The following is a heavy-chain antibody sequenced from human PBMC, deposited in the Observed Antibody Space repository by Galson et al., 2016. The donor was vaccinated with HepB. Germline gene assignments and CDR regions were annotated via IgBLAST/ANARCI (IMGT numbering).Heavy chain of an antibody. Sequence: SLRLSCAASRFTFSTYAMGWVRQAPGKGLEWVSFISGSGATTHYADSVKGRFTISRDNSKNTLYLQMNSLRAEDTAVYYCAKDPLEYSTSAGWFDPWGQGTLVTVSS. CDR2: ISGSGATT. J-gene: IGHJ5*02. V-gene: IGHV3-23*01. CDR3: AKDPLEYSTSAGWFDP. D-gene: IGHD6-6*01. CDR1: RFTFSTYA.